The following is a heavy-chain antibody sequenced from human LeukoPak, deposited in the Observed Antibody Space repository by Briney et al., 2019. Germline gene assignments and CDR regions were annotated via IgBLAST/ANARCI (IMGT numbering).Heavy chain of an antibody. CDR1: GFTFSSYE. Sequence: PGGSLRLSCAASGFTFSSYEMNWVRQAPGKGLEWVSYISSSGSTINYADSVKGRFTISRDNAKNSLYLQMSSLRAEDTAVYYCARDTLNGPFVISLDYWGQGALVTVSS. CDR2: ISSSGSTI. CDR3: ARDTLNGPFVISLDY. D-gene: IGHD3-9*01. J-gene: IGHJ4*02. V-gene: IGHV3-48*03.